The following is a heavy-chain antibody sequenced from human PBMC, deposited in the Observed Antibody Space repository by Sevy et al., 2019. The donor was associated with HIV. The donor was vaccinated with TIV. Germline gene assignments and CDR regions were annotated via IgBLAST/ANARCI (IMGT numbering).Heavy chain of an antibody. V-gene: IGHV1-8*02. Sequence: GPVKVSCKASGDTFSTYDINWVRQAPGQGLERTGWMSPKSGSTGFAQEFQGRLTMTRDTSINSAYMELSSLRSEDTAVSYRASGGSGHVWNYGDYYYGMDVWGQGTTVIVSS. CDR3: ASGGSGHVWNYGDYYYGMDV. CDR1: GDTFSTYD. CDR2: MSPKSGST. J-gene: IGHJ6*02. D-gene: IGHD1-7*01.